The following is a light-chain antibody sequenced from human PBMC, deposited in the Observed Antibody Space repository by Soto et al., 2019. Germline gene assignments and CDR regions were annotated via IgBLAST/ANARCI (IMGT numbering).Light chain of an antibody. CDR3: AAWDDSLNARGV. V-gene: IGLV1-44*01. J-gene: IGLJ3*02. Sequence: QSVLTQPPSASGTPGQRVTISCSGSRCNIGNNAVSWYQQLPGTAPKLLIYNNQRPSGVPDRFSCSKSAPSSSLAISGLQSADEADDYCAAWDDSLNARGVFGGGTKLTVL. CDR2: NN. CDR1: RCNIGNNA.